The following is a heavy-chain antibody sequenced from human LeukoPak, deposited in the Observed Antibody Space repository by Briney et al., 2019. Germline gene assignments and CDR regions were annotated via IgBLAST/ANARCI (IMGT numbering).Heavy chain of an antibody. CDR1: GFIFSNYW. CDR2: INQDGSKE. Sequence: GGSLRLSCTASGFIFSNYWMTWVRQAPGKGREWVAQINQDGSKEYYIDSVKARFSISRDNSRDSLSLQMNSLSAEDTAVYYCVRDGGVSGYDLLDYWGQGTLVTLSS. CDR3: VRDGGVSGYDLLDY. D-gene: IGHD5-12*01. V-gene: IGHV3-7*01. J-gene: IGHJ4*02.